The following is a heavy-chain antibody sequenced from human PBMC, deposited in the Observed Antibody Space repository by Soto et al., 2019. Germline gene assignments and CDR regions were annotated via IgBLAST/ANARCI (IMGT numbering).Heavy chain of an antibody. CDR2: IKKDGSEE. D-gene: IGHD6-13*01. V-gene: IGHV3-7*04. CDR1: GFTFSNYW. CDR3: ATDYSTSWYFPFDY. J-gene: IGHJ4*02. Sequence: EVQLVESGGGLVQPGGSLRLTCAASGFTFSNYWMSWVRQAPGKGLEWVANIKKDGSEEYYVDSVKGRFTISRDNAKNSLYLQMNSLRAEDTATYYCATDYSTSWYFPFDYWGQGTLVTVSS.